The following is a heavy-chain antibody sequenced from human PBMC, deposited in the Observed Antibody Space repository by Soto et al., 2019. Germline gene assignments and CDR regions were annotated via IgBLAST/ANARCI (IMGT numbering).Heavy chain of an antibody. CDR2: INHSGST. CDR3: AREGRRSSWTRSAY. D-gene: IGHD6-13*01. CDR1: GGSFSGYY. Sequence: SETLSLTCAVYGGSFSGYYWSCIRQPPGKGLEWIGEINHSGSTNYNPSLKSRVTISVDTSKNQFSLKPSSVTAADTAVYYCAREGRRSSWTRSAYWAQGTFVTVSS. J-gene: IGHJ4*02. V-gene: IGHV4-34*01.